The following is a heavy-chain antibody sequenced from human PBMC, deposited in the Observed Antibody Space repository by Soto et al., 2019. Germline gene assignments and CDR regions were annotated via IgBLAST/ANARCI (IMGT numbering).Heavy chain of an antibody. CDR2: IYTSGST. D-gene: IGHD2-15*01. V-gene: IGHV4-4*07. Sequence: PSETLSLTCTVSGGSISSYYWSWIRQPAGKGLEWIGRIYTSGSTNYNPSLKSRVTMSVDTSKNQFSLKLSSVTAADTAVYYCARDVVRCSGGSCYSYYYYYYGMDVWGQGTTVTVSS. J-gene: IGHJ6*02. CDR3: ARDVVRCSGGSCYSYYYYYYGMDV. CDR1: GGSISSYY.